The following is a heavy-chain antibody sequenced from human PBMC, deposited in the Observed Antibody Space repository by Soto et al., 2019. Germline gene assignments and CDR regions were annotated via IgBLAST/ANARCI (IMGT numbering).Heavy chain of an antibody. CDR1: GGTFSSYA. V-gene: IGHV1-69*13. Sequence: SVKVSCKASGGTFSSYAISWVRQAPGQGLEWMGGIIPIFGTANYAQKFQGRVTITADESTSTAYMELSSLRSEDTAVYYCAAGVAATPGLGWFDPWGQGTLVTVSS. CDR2: IIPIFGTA. D-gene: IGHD2-15*01. J-gene: IGHJ5*02. CDR3: AAGVAATPGLGWFDP.